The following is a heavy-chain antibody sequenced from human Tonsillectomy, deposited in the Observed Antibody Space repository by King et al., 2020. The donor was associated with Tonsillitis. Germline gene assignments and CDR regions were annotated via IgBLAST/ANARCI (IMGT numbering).Heavy chain of an antibody. J-gene: IGHJ3*02. D-gene: IGHD3-10*01. V-gene: IGHV4-31*01. Sequence: VQLQESGPGLVKPSQTLSLTCTVSGGSISSGGYYWSWIRQHPGKGLEWIGYIYYSGSTYYNPSLKSLATISVDTSKNQFSLKLSSVTAADTAVYYCARGGSGSYIPEKDAFDIWGQGTMVTVSS. CDR2: IYYSGST. CDR1: GGSISSGGYY. CDR3: ARGGSGSYIPEKDAFDI.